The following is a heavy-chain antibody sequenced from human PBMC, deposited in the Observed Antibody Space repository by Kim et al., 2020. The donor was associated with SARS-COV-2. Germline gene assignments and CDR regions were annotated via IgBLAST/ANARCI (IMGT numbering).Heavy chain of an antibody. CDR3: TKDRYCPSVSCPTDY. CDR2: ISFDGSKK. CDR1: GFTFNTYG. D-gene: IGHD2-8*02. Sequence: GGSLRLSCIVSGFTFNTYGMHWVRQAPGQGLEWVAVISFDGSKKYYADSGKGRFSVSRDNSKNTLYLQMNSLRAADTAVYYCTKDRYCPSVSCPTDYLGQGTLVTVSS. J-gene: IGHJ4*02. V-gene: IGHV3-30*18.